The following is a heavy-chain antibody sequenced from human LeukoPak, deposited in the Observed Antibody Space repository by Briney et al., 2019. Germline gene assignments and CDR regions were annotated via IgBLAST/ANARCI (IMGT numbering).Heavy chain of an antibody. CDR1: GYTFTTYW. CDR3: AASTYGSGAYVGFDS. CDR2: MYPGDSDT. Sequence: GESLKISCRAAGYTFTTYWIGWVRQMPGKGLEWMGIMYPGDSDTRYSPSFQGQVTLSADKSISTAYLQWSSLKASDAAIYYCAASTYGSGAYVGFDSWGQGTLVTVSS. D-gene: IGHD3-10*01. J-gene: IGHJ4*02. V-gene: IGHV5-51*01.